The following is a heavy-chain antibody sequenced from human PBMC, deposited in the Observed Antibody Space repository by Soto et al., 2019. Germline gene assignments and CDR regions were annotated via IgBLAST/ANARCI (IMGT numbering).Heavy chain of an antibody. CDR1: VFTCSSYD. V-gene: IGHV3-23*01. Sequence: GGSLLISCAASVFTCSSYDVGWVRQAPGKGLEWVSTILVAGSTHYPDSVKGRFAISRDISKNTVLLQMNSLTAGDTAVYYCAKATATGGGAFDICGQGTVVTVSS. CDR3: AKATATGGGAFDI. CDR2: ILVAGST. D-gene: IGHD2-8*02. J-gene: IGHJ3*02.